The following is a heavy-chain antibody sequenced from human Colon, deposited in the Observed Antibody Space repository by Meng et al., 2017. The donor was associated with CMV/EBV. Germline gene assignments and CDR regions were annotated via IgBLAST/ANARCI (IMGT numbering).Heavy chain of an antibody. D-gene: IGHD6-13*01. CDR1: GLTFSDFA. V-gene: IGHV3-23*01. Sequence: GESLKISCVASGLTFSDFAMHWVRQAPGKGLEWVSSINARGGSTYYAASVKGRLTISRDNSKNTVSVEMNNLRVEDTALYFCVKGRAGAGKSYFDFWGQGTLVTVSS. J-gene: IGHJ4*02. CDR2: INARGGST. CDR3: VKGRAGAGKSYFDF.